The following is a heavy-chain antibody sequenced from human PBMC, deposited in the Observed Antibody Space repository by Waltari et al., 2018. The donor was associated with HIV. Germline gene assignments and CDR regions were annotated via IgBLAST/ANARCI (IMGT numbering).Heavy chain of an antibody. J-gene: IGHJ6*02. V-gene: IGHV4-30-4*01. Sequence: QVRLQESGPGLVKPSQTLSPTCTVSGGSISSGTYFWSWIRQPPGKGLEWIGYIYHSGDSYYNPSLKSRVTISMDTSKKQFSLRLSSVTAADTAVYYCARGGDFWSGFPVWGQGTTVTISS. CDR3: ARGGDFWSGFPV. CDR2: IYHSGDS. CDR1: GGSISSGTYF. D-gene: IGHD3-3*01.